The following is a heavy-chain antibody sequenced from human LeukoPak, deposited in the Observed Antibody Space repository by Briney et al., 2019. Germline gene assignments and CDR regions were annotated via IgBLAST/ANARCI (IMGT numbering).Heavy chain of an antibody. J-gene: IGHJ6*03. CDR3: ARGLNLVVVPAARYYMDV. V-gene: IGHV1-18*01. D-gene: IGHD2-2*01. CDR2: ISAYNGNT. Sequence: ASVKVSCKASGYTFTSYGISWVRQAPGQGLEWMGWISAYNGNTNYAQKLQGRVTMTTDTSTSTAYMELRSLRSDDTAVYYCARGLNLVVVPAARYYMDVWGKGTTVTVSS. CDR1: GYTFTSYG.